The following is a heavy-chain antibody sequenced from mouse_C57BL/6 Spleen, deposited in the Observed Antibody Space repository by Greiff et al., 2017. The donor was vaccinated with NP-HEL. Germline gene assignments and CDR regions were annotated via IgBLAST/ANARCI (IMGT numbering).Heavy chain of an antibody. CDR2: IYPGDGDT. CDR1: GYAFSSYW. CDR3: ARRREHYYGSRDYAMDY. D-gene: IGHD1-1*01. V-gene: IGHV1-80*01. J-gene: IGHJ4*01. Sequence: QVQLQQSGAELVKPGASVKISCKASGYAFSSYWMNWVKQRTGKGLEWIGQIYPGDGDTNYNGKFKGKATLTADKSSSTAYMQLSSLTSEDSAVYFCARRREHYYGSRDYAMDYWGQGTSVTVSS.